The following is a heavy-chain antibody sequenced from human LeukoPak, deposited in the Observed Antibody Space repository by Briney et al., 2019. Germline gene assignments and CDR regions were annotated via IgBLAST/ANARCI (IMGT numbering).Heavy chain of an antibody. V-gene: IGHV4-61*02. CDR3: ARSYSSSWYKGFDY. CDR2: IYTTGST. J-gene: IGHJ4*02. Sequence: SETLSLTCTVSGGSISSGIYYWSWIRQPAGKGLEWIGRIYTTGSTNYNPSLQSRLTISVDTSKNQFSLKLSSVTAADTAVYYCARSYSSSWYKGFDYWGQGTLVTVSS. CDR1: GGSISSGIYY. D-gene: IGHD6-13*01.